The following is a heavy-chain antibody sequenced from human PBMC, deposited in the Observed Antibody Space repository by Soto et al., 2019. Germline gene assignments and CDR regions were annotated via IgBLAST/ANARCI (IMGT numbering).Heavy chain of an antibody. V-gene: IGHV4-59*01. CDR2: IYYSGTH. CDR1: SGSITGYY. CDR3: ARVQMATLYFDD. J-gene: IGHJ4*02. Sequence: PSETLSLTCTVSSGSITGYYWSWVRQPPGKGLQWIGYIYYSGTHNYNPSLSSRLTISVDTSKNLFSLELNSVTAADTAVYYCARVQMATLYFDDWGQGTLVTVSS.